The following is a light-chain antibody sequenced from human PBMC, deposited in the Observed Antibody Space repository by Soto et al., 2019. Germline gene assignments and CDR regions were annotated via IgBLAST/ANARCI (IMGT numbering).Light chain of an antibody. J-gene: IGKJ1*01. CDR2: KAS. CDR1: QSISSW. CDR3: QQYATYWWT. V-gene: IGKV1-5*03. Sequence: DIPMTQSPSTLSASLGDRVTITCRASQSISSWLAWYQQKPGKAPKLLIYKASSLESGVPSRFSGGESRTKFTLTISSLQPDDFATYYCQQYATYWWTFGQGTKVEIK.